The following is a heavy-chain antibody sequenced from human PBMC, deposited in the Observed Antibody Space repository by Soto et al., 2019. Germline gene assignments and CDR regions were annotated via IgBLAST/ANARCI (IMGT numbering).Heavy chain of an antibody. V-gene: IGHV4-31*03. J-gene: IGHJ5*02. CDR3: ARGHSRKEFWSGYHYWCDP. CDR1: GGSISSGGYY. D-gene: IGHD3-3*01. CDR2: FYYSGST. Sequence: PSETLSLTCTVSGGSISSGGYYWSWIRQHPGTGLEWIGYFYYSGSTYYNTSLKSRVSISIDTSKNQFSLKLSSVTAADTAVYYCARGHSRKEFWSGYHYWCDPWGQGTLVTVSS.